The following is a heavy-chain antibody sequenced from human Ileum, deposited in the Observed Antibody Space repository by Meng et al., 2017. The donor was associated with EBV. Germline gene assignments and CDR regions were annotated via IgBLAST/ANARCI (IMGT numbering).Heavy chain of an antibody. CDR1: GYSIRSTTW. CDR2: IYYSGST. Sequence: QVQLQSSGPRLVKPSATLSLSGAVAGYSIRSTTWSGCMRQPPGMGLEGIGSIYYSGSTSYNPSLKSLVTMLVDTSKIQYSLTLNSVTPVETAVYYCARNVPGTSAYYDWGQGTLVTVSS. CDR3: ARNVPGTSAYYD. D-gene: IGHD3-22*01. J-gene: IGHJ4*02. V-gene: IGHV4-28*01.